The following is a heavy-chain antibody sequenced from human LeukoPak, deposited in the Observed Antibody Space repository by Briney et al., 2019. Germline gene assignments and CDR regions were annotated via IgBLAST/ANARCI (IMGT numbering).Heavy chain of an antibody. D-gene: IGHD3-10*01. V-gene: IGHV3-66*01. Sequence: PEGSLRLSCAASGFTVSSNCMNWVRQAPGKGLEWVSVIYSGGKTYYSDSVKGRFTISRDNSRNTLYLQMNSLRAEDTAVYYCASILRSSSGYYFDYWGQGTLVTVSS. J-gene: IGHJ4*02. CDR3: ASILRSSSGYYFDY. CDR2: IYSGGKT. CDR1: GFTVSSNC.